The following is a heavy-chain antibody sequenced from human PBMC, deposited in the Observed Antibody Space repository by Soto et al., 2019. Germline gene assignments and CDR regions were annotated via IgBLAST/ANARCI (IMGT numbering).Heavy chain of an antibody. V-gene: IGHV3-23*01. Sequence: GSLRLSCAASGFTFSSYAMSWVRQAPGKGLEWVSAISGSGGSTYYADSVKGRFTISRDNSKNTLYLQMNSLRAEDTAVYYCAKGMTVAGSTRYFAYRGQGAVVPVSS. D-gene: IGHD6-19*01. CDR3: AKGMTVAGSTRYFAY. J-gene: IGHJ4*02. CDR1: GFTFSSYA. CDR2: ISGSGGST.